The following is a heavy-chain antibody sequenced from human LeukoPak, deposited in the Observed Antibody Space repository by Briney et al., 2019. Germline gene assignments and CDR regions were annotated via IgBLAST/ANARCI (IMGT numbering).Heavy chain of an antibody. D-gene: IGHD3-3*01. CDR1: GFTFSSYW. V-gene: IGHV3-7*01. Sequence: GGSLRLSCAASGFTFSSYWMSWVRQAPGKGLEWVANIKQDGSEKYYVDSVKGRFTISRDNAKNSLYLQMNSLRAEDTAVYYCARNYDFWSGYPPYWGQGTLATVSS. J-gene: IGHJ4*02. CDR2: IKQDGSEK. CDR3: ARNYDFWSGYPPY.